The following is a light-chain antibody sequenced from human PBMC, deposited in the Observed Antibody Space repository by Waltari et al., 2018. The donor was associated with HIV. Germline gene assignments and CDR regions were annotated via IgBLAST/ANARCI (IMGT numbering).Light chain of an antibody. Sequence: VLTQAPSASASLGTSVNFPCTLSSGHSSYDIAWHQQPPGTGPRYLMKLHSDGSHNRGDGIPDRFSGSSSGAERHLIISSLHSDDEADYYCQTWGSGIVIFGGGTKLTVL. CDR2: LHSDGSH. CDR1: SGHSSYD. V-gene: IGLV4-69*01. CDR3: QTWGSGIVI. J-gene: IGLJ2*01.